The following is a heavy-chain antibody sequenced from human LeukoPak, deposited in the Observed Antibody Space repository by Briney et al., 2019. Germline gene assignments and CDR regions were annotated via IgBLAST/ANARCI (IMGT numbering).Heavy chain of an antibody. D-gene: IGHD5-24*01. Sequence: ASVTVSCKASGYTFTSYYIHLVRQAPGQGLEWMAIINPSDGSTTNSQKFQGRVTMTRDTSTSTVYMELSGLRSEDTALYYCARIRDGYNDAYDIWGQGTMVTVSS. CDR2: INPSDGST. J-gene: IGHJ3*02. CDR1: GYTFTSYY. CDR3: ARIRDGYNDAYDI. V-gene: IGHV1-46*01.